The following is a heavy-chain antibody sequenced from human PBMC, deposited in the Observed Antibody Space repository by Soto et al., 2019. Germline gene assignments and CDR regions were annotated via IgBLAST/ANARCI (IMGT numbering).Heavy chain of an antibody. CDR1: GFSSSNYE. D-gene: IGHD3-10*01. CDR3: ARDGHRGPSDAFDV. V-gene: IGHV3-48*03. J-gene: IGHJ3*01. Sequence: GGSLRLSCTASGFSSSNYEMNWIRQAPGKGLEWVSHISTTGTSPYYADSVRGRFTVSRDTANNSIYLQMNSLRAEDTALYYCARDGHRGPSDAFDVWGQGTMVTVSS. CDR2: ISTTGTSP.